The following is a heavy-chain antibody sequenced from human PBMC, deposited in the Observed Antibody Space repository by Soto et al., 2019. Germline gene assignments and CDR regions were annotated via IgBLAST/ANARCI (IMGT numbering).Heavy chain of an antibody. CDR2: ISYDGSNK. CDR3: AILRYYDSSGYGDY. J-gene: IGHJ4*02. V-gene: IGHV3-30-3*01. D-gene: IGHD3-22*01. CDR1: GFTFSSYA. Sequence: PGGSLRLSCAASGFTFSSYAMHWVRQAPGKGLEWVAVISYDGSNKYYADSVKGRFTISRDNSKNTLYLQMNSLRAEDTAVYYCAILRYYDSSGYGDYWGQGTLVTVSS.